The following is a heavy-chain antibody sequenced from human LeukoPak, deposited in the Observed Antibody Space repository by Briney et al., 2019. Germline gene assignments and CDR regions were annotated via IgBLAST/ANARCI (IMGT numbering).Heavy chain of an antibody. D-gene: IGHD3-10*01. V-gene: IGHV1-24*01. CDR1: GYTLTELS. Sequence: GASVKVSCKVSGYTLTELSMHWVRQAPGKGLEWMGGFDPEDGETIYAQKFQGRVTMTEDTSTDTAYMELSSLRSEDTAVYYCARRGRSPYYYYYGMDVWGQGTTVTVSS. CDR3: ARRGRSPYYYYYGMDV. CDR2: FDPEDGET. J-gene: IGHJ6*02.